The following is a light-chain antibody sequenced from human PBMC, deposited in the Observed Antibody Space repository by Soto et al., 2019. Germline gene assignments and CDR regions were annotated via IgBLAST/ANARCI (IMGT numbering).Light chain of an antibody. Sequence: EIVLTQSPGTLSLSPGERATLSCRASQSVSSSYLAWYQQKPGQAPRLVMDGVSSRATGIPDRFSGSGSGTDFTLSISRLEPEDCAVYYCQQYKIPTTFDQGTRLEIK. V-gene: IGKV3-20*01. CDR1: QSVSSSY. CDR3: QQYKIPTT. J-gene: IGKJ5*01. CDR2: GVS.